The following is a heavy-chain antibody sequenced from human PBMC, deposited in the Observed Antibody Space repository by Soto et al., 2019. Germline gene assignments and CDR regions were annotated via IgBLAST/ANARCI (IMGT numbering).Heavy chain of an antibody. J-gene: IGHJ3*01. V-gene: IGHV3-21*01. CDR1: GFILSDHS. CDR3: ARDLVEGALNGFDV. D-gene: IGHD1-26*01. CDR2: ISDVGTYI. Sequence: GGSLRLSCVASGFILSDHSMNWVRLAPGKGLEWVSSISDVGTYIFYAASVKGRFTISRDNAKNSLYLQLDSLGAEDTALYYCARDLVEGALNGFDVWGQGTMVTV.